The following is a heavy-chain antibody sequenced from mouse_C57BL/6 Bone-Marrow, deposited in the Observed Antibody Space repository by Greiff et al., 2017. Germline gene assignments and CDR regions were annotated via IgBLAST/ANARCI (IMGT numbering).Heavy chain of an antibody. J-gene: IGHJ3*01. CDR3: AKRPYYGSSYGFAY. D-gene: IGHD1-1*01. Sequence: VQLQQSGPGLVAPSQCLSISCTVSGFSLTSYGVDWVRQPPGKGLEWLGVIWGGGSTNYNSALMSRLSNSKDNSKCQVFLKMNSLQTDDTAMYYGAKRPYYGSSYGFAYWGQGTLVTVSA. V-gene: IGHV2-9*01. CDR1: GFSLTSYG. CDR2: IWGGGST.